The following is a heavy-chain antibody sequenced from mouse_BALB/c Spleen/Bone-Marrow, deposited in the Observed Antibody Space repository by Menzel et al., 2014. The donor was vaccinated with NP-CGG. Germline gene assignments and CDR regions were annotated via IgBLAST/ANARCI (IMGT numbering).Heavy chain of an antibody. CDR2: IWAGGST. V-gene: IGHV2-9*02. J-gene: IGHJ2*01. D-gene: IGHD2-10*02. Sequence: VNVVESGPGLVAPSQSLSITCTVSGFSLTSYGVHWVRQPPGKGLEWLGVIWAGGSTNYNSALMSRLSISKDNSKSQVFLKMNSLQTDDTAMYYCARGGEYGNYFFDYWGQGTTLTVSS. CDR3: ARGGEYGNYFFDY. CDR1: GFSLTSYG.